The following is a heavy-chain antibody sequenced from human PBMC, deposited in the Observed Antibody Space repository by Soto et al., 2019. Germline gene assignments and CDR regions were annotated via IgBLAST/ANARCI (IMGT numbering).Heavy chain of an antibody. CDR2: IFPTGTT. CDR1: GDSVSSTNW. CDR3: ATYLTPYTFDY. D-gene: IGHD2-15*01. Sequence: QVQLQESGPGLVKPSGTLSLTCSVSGDSVSSTNWLSLVRQPPGKGLEWIGEIFPTGTTRYNPSLNSRVKLSVDKSKIQFSLNLNSVTAADTAVYYCATYLTPYTFDYWGQGALVTVSS. J-gene: IGHJ4*02. V-gene: IGHV4-4*02.